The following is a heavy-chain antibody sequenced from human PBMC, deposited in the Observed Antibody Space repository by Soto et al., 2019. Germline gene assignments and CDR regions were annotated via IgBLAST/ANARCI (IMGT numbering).Heavy chain of an antibody. CDR1: GDSVSSNSAA. Sequence: SQTLSLTCAISGDSVSSNSAAWNWIRQSPSRGLEWLGRTYYRSKWYNDYAVSVKSRITINPDTSKNQFSLQLNSVTPEDTAVYYCARVGVYDFWSGYPHYYMDVWGKGTTVTV. D-gene: IGHD3-3*01. CDR3: ARVGVYDFWSGYPHYYMDV. V-gene: IGHV6-1*01. J-gene: IGHJ6*03. CDR2: TYYRSKWYN.